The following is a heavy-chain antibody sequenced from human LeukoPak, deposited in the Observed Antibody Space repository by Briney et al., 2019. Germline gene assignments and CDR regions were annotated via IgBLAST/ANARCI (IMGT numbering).Heavy chain of an antibody. Sequence: GGPLRLSCAASGFTLSGYWMTWVRQAPGKGLEWVAVISYDGSNKYYADSVKGRFTISGDNSKNTLYLQMNSLRAEDTAVYYCARDRGIQLVLDYWGQGTLVTVSS. D-gene: IGHD5-18*01. V-gene: IGHV3-30-3*01. CDR1: GFTLSGYW. CDR2: ISYDGSNK. CDR3: ARDRGIQLVLDY. J-gene: IGHJ4*02.